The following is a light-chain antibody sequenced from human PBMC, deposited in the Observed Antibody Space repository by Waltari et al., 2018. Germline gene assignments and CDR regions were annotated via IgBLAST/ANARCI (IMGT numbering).Light chain of an antibody. CDR3: QQYYTTPIT. CDR2: GSS. Sequence: DIVMTQSPDSLAVSLGERATIICKSSQSVLYSSNNKNSLAWSQQKPGQPPKLLIYGSSTRESGVPARFSGSGSGTDFTLTISILQAEDVAVYYCQQYYTTPITFGQGTRLEIK. V-gene: IGKV4-1*01. J-gene: IGKJ5*01. CDR1: QSVLYSSNNKNS.